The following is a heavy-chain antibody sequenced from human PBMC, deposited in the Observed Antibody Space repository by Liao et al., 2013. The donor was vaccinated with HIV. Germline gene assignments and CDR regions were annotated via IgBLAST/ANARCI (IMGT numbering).Heavy chain of an antibody. CDR2: INHSGST. Sequence: QVQLQQWGAGLLKPSETLSLTCAVYGGSFSGYYWSWIRQPPGKGLEWIGEINHSGSTNYNPSLKSRVTISVDTSKNQVSLKLSSVTAADTAVYYCARGGRGSWPRGAFDIWGQGTMVTVSS. CDR1: GGSFSGYY. D-gene: IGHD6-13*01. CDR3: ARGGRGSWPRGAFDI. J-gene: IGHJ3*02. V-gene: IGHV4-34*01.